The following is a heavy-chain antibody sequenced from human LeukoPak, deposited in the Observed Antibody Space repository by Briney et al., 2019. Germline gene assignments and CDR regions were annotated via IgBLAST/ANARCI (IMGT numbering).Heavy chain of an antibody. CDR2: INPDGSSI. CDR3: ARDLDFSVDV. Sequence: GGSLRLSCAASGFTFSNYWMSWVRQVPGKGMVWVSYINPDGSSITYADSVKGRFTISRDSAKNTLYLQMNSLRGEDTAVYYCARDLDFSVDVWGQGTTVIVSS. D-gene: IGHD3/OR15-3a*01. CDR1: GFTFSNYW. J-gene: IGHJ6*02. V-gene: IGHV3-74*01.